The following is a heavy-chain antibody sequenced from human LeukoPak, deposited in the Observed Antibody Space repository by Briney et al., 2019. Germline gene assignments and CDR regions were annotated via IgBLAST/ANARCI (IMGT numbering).Heavy chain of an antibody. Sequence: GRSLRLSCAASGFTFSSYAMHWVRQAPGKGLEWVSVIYSGGSTYYADSVKGRFTISRDNSKNTLYLQMNSLRAEDTAVYYCARERVDTAWDWGQGTLVTVSS. V-gene: IGHV3-53*01. J-gene: IGHJ4*02. CDR1: GFTFSSYA. CDR2: IYSGGST. CDR3: ARERVDTAWD. D-gene: IGHD5-18*01.